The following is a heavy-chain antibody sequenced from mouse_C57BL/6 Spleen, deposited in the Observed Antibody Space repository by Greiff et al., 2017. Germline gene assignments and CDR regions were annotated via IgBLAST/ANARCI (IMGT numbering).Heavy chain of an antibody. Sequence: QVQLQQSGAELARPGASVKMSCKASGYTFTSYTMHWVKQRPGQGLEWIGYINPSSGYTKYNQKFKDKATLTADKSSSTAYMQLSSLTSEDSAVYYCARDSNYYYYAMDYWGQGTSVTVSS. CDR2: INPSSGYT. J-gene: IGHJ4*01. CDR1: GYTFTSYT. V-gene: IGHV1-4*01. CDR3: ARDSNYYYYAMDY. D-gene: IGHD2-5*01.